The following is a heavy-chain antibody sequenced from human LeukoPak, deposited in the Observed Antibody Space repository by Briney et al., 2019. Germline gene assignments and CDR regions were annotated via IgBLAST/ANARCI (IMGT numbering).Heavy chain of an antibody. D-gene: IGHD4-17*01. CDR1: GGSFIGYY. J-gene: IGHJ4*02. V-gene: IGHV4-59*01. Sequence: PSETLSLTCTVSGGSFIGYYRSWIRQSPGKGLEWIGDSYYSGSTNYNPSLKSRVTISVDRSKNQFSLRLASVTPADTAVYYCARAPMTTVPYFDHWGQGALVTVSS. CDR2: SYYSGST. CDR3: ARAPMTTVPYFDH.